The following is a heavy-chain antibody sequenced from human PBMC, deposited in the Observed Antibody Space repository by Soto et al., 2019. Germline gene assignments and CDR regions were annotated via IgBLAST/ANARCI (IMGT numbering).Heavy chain of an antibody. CDR1: GDSISDTRYY. D-gene: IGHD4-17*01. Sequence: KPSVTLSLTCSVLGDSISDTRYYWGWIRQSPEKGLEWIGSISHDGHAYYNPSLKSRVTLFADTSRNQFSLKMKSVTVADRALYFCARQVYGDYLGGNWFDPWGQGALVTVSS. CDR2: ISHDGHA. J-gene: IGHJ5*02. V-gene: IGHV4-39*01. CDR3: ARQVYGDYLGGNWFDP.